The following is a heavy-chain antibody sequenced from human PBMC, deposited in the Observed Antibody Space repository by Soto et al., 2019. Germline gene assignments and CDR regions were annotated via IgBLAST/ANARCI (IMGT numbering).Heavy chain of an antibody. CDR2: ISYDGSNK. J-gene: IGHJ6*02. D-gene: IGHD6-19*01. CDR1: GFTFSDNG. Sequence: QVQLVESGGGVVQPGRSLTLSCAASGFTFSDNGMHWVRQAPGKGLEWVSVISYDGSNKYYGDSVKGRFTISRDNSKNTMYLQMHSLRADDTAVYYCAKGDGAGHYYGIDVWGQGTTVTVSS. V-gene: IGHV3-30*18. CDR3: AKGDGAGHYYGIDV.